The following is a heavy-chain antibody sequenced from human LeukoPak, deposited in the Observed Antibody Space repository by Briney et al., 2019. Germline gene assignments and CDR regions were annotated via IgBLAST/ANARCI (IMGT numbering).Heavy chain of an antibody. CDR3: ARHALSYGSGSYYNGEYWFDP. D-gene: IGHD3-10*01. V-gene: IGHV4-39*01. Sequence: SETLSLTCTVSGGSISSSSYYWGWIRQPPGKGLEWIGSIYYSGSTYYNPSLKSRVTISVNTSKNQFSLKLSSVTAADPAVYYCARHALSYGSGSYYNGEYWFDPWGQGTLVTVSS. CDR1: GGSISSSSYY. CDR2: IYYSGST. J-gene: IGHJ5*02.